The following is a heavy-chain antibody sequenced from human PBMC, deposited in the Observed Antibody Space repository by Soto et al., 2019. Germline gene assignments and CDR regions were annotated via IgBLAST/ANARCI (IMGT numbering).Heavy chain of an antibody. J-gene: IGHJ6*02. D-gene: IGHD3-3*01. CDR1: GFTFISYA. CDR3: AKAVLRFLEWLPGPDYYGMDV. V-gene: IGHV3-23*01. CDR2: ISGSGGST. Sequence: PGGSLRLSCAASGFTFISYAMSWVLQAPWKGLEWVSAISGSGGSTYYADSVKGRFTISRDNSKNTLYLQMNSLRAEDTAVYYCAKAVLRFLEWLPGPDYYGMDVWGQGTAVTVS.